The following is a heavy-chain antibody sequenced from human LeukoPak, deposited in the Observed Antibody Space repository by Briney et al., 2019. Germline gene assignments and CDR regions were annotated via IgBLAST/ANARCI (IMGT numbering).Heavy chain of an antibody. CDR1: GFTFSSYA. CDR2: ISYDGSNE. CDR3: ARGIWVAVAGFDY. J-gene: IGHJ4*02. D-gene: IGHD6-19*01. Sequence: GGSLRLSCAASGFTFSSYAMHWVRQAPGKGLEWVAVISYDGSNEYYADSVKGRFTISRDNSKNTLYLQMNSLRAEDTAVYYCARGIWVAVAGFDYWGQGTLVTVSS. V-gene: IGHV3-30-3*01.